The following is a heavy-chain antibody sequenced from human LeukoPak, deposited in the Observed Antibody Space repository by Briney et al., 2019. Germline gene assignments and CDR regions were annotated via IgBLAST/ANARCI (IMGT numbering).Heavy chain of an antibody. CDR2: IIPIFGTA. Sequence: ASVKVSCKASGGTFSSYAISWVRQAPGQGLKWMGGIIPIFGTANYAQKFQGRVTITADESTSTAYMELSSLRSEDKAVYYCAVMYYYDSSVTGYFDYWGQGTLVTVSS. CDR3: AVMYYYDSSVTGYFDY. D-gene: IGHD3-22*01. J-gene: IGHJ4*02. CDR1: GGTFSSYA. V-gene: IGHV1-69*01.